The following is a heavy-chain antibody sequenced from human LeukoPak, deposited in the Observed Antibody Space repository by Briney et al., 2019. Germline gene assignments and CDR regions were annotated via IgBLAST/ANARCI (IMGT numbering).Heavy chain of an antibody. V-gene: IGHV3-21*01. D-gene: IGHD3-22*01. CDR2: ISSDSSYI. CDR1: GFTFSTFY. J-gene: IGHJ4*02. Sequence: GGSLRLSCAASGFTFSTFYMHWVRQAPGQGLEWVSSISSDSSYIYYADSVKGRFSISRDTAESSLSLQMNSLRAEDTAVYYCARGYYDSRTYYYGWDYWGQGTLVTVSS. CDR3: ARGYYDSRTYYYGWDY.